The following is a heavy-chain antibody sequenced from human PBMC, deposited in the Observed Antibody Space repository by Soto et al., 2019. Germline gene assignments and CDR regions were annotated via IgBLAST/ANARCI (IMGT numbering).Heavy chain of an antibody. J-gene: IGHJ6*03. D-gene: IGHD3-3*01. CDR1: GFTFSSLA. CDR3: ARSDTIYDFWSGYWSEYYYYMDV. CDR2: ISSNGGST. Sequence: PGGSLRLSCAASGFTFSSLAMHWVRQAPGKGLEYVSAISSNGGSTYYANSVKGRFTISRDNSKNTLYLQMGSLRAEDMAVYYCARSDTIYDFWSGYWSEYYYYMDVWGKGTTVTVSS. V-gene: IGHV3-64*01.